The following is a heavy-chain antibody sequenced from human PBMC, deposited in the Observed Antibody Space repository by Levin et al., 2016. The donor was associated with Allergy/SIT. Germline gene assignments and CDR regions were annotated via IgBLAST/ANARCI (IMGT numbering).Heavy chain of an antibody. J-gene: IGHJ6*02. CDR3: ARDYWGLGYCSGGSCYYGMDV. D-gene: IGHD2-15*01. CDR2: IYSGGST. V-gene: IGHV3-53*05. Sequence: VRQAPGKGLEWVSVIYSGGSTYYADSVKGRFTISRDNSKNTLYLQMNSLRAEDTAVYYCARDYWGLGYCSGGSCYYGMDVWGQGTTVTVSS.